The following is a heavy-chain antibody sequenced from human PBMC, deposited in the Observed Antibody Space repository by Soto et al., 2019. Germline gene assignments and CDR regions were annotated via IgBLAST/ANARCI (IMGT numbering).Heavy chain of an antibody. V-gene: IGHV1-18*01. J-gene: IGHJ4*02. CDR2: ISAYNGNT. Sequence: VASVKVSCKASGYTFTSYVISWVRQAPGQGLEWMGWISAYNGNTNYAQKLQGRVTMTTDTSTSTAYMELRSLRSDDTAVYYCARRGLARGIAAAVHSDYWGQGTLDTVSS. D-gene: IGHD6-13*01. CDR3: ARRGLARGIAAAVHSDY. CDR1: GYTFTSYV.